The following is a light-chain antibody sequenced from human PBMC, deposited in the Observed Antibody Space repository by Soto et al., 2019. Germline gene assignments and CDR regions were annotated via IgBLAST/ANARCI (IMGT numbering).Light chain of an antibody. J-gene: IGKJ2*01. CDR2: DAS. V-gene: IGKV3-11*01. CDR3: QQRSNWPPYT. CDR1: QSVSSY. Sequence: EIVLTQSPATLSLSPGERATLSCRASQSVSSYLAWYQQKPGQAPRLLIYDASNRATGIPARFSGSGSGTDFTLTFSSREPEDFAVYYCQQRSNWPPYTFGQGTKLEIK.